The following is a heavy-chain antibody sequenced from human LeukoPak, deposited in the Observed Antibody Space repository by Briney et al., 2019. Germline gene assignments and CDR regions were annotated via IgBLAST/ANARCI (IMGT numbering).Heavy chain of an antibody. D-gene: IGHD5-18*01. V-gene: IGHV4-39*01. Sequence: SETLSLTCTVSGGSISSSSYYWGWIRQPPGKGLEWIGSIYYSGSTYYNPSLKSRVTISVDTSKNQFSLKLSSVTAADTAVYYCARHTMVGYSYGPGYIDYWGQGTLVTVSS. CDR3: ARHTMVGYSYGPGYIDY. J-gene: IGHJ4*02. CDR1: GGSISSSSYY. CDR2: IYYSGST.